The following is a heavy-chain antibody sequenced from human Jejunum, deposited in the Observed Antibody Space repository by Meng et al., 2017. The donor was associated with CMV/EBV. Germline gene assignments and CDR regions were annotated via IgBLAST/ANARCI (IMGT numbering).Heavy chain of an antibody. V-gene: IGHV4-31*03. J-gene: IGHJ4*02. CDR3: ARGGPYGSGTYTVDY. D-gene: IGHD3-10*01. CDR2: IYYSGST. Sequence: QVQLQESGPGLVKPSQTLSLTCPVSGGSISSGGYYWSWIRQHPGKGLEWIGYIYYSGSTYYNPSLKSRVTMSVDTSKNQFSLKLSSVTAADTAVYYCARGGPYGSGTYTVDYWGQGTLVTVSS. CDR1: GGSISSGGYY.